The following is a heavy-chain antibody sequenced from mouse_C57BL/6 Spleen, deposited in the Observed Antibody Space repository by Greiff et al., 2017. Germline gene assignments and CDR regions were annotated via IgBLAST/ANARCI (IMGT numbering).Heavy chain of an antibody. CDR3: ARRDYDGGFAY. J-gene: IGHJ3*01. Sequence: VHLVESGAELARPGASVKLSCKASGYTFTSYGISWVKQRTGQGLEWIGEIYPRSGNTYYNEKFKGKATLTADKSSSTAYMELRSLTSEDSAVYFCARRDYDGGFAYWGQGTLVTVSA. V-gene: IGHV1-81*01. CDR2: IYPRSGNT. CDR1: GYTFTSYG. D-gene: IGHD2-4*01.